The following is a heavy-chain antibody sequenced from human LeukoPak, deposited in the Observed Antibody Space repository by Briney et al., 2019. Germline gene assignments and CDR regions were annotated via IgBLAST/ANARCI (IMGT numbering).Heavy chain of an antibody. CDR2: IYYTGGT. CDR3: ARVGDWNDLVY. V-gene: IGHV4-59*02. Sequence: PSETLSLTCAVSGGSVNGYYWSWIRRPPGKGREWIGYIYYTGGTNYNPSLRSRVTISVDTSNDQLSLTLTSVSAADTAVYYCARVGDWNDLVYWGQGILVTVSS. CDR1: GGSVNGYY. J-gene: IGHJ4*02. D-gene: IGHD1-1*01.